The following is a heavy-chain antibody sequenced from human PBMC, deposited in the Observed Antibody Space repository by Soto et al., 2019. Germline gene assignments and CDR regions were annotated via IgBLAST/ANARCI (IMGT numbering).Heavy chain of an antibody. V-gene: IGHV4-38-2*01. CDR3: ARYQYDGSGNDDEH. Sequence: NPSETLSLTCSVSGYSINRGYYWGWIRQAPGKGLEWIGSIYHRGATYYAPSLKARAAISLDTSNNHFTLRLTSVTVADTAIYYCARYQYDGSGNDDEHWGQGALVVVSS. J-gene: IGHJ4*02. D-gene: IGHD3-22*01. CDR2: IYHRGAT. CDR1: GYSINRGYY.